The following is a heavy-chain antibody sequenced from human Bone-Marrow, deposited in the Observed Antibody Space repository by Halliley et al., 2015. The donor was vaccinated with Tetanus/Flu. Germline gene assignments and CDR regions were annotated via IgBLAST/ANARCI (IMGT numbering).Heavy chain of an antibody. Sequence: CAASGFTFSSYWMSWVRQAPGKGLEWVSYSSSSSRSVYYADSVKGRFTISRDNAKNSLYLQMNSLRAEDTAVYYCAFWFCSGATCSSDDFDYWGQGTLVTVSS. CDR1: GFTFSSYW. V-gene: IGHV3-21*01. CDR2: SSSSSRSV. J-gene: IGHJ4*02. CDR3: AFWFCSGATCSSDDFDY. D-gene: IGHD2-15*01.